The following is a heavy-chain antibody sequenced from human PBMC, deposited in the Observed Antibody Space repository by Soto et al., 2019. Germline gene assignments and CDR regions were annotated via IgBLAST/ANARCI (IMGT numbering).Heavy chain of an antibody. CDR1: GFTFSSYG. CDR2: IWYDGSNK. CDR3: ARDRAWFGELMMVFGY. J-gene: IGHJ4*02. V-gene: IGHV3-33*01. Sequence: QVQLVESGGGVVQPGRSLRLSCAASGFTFSSYGMHWVRQAPGKGLEWVAVIWYDGSNKYYADSVKGRFTISRDNSKNTLDRQLNSRRAEDTAVYYCARDRAWFGELMMVFGYWGQGTLVTVSS. D-gene: IGHD3-10*01.